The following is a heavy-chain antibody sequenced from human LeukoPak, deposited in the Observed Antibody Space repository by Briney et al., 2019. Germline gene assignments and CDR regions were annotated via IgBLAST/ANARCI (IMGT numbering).Heavy chain of an antibody. CDR2: IYDDNT. CDR3: AARKVRGVWFYLDY. V-gene: IGHV3-23*01. J-gene: IGHJ4*02. D-gene: IGHD3-10*01. Sequence: GSLRLSCAASGFTVSAYAMAWVRQAPGKGLEWVSTIYDDNTYYADSVKGRFAISTDNSKNTLYLQMNSLRVEDTAVYFCAARKVRGVWFYLDYWGQGTLVTVSS. CDR1: GFTVSAYA.